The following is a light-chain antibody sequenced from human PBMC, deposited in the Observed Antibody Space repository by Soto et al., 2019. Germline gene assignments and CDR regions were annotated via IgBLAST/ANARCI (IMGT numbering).Light chain of an antibody. Sequence: EIVMTQFPVTLYVSPGERATLSCRASQTISSKIAWYQQKLGQAPRLLIYDASTRATGIPARFSGSGSGTEFSHTISSLQSEDFAVYYCQQYDKWPPVTFGGGTKVDIK. J-gene: IGKJ4*01. V-gene: IGKV3-15*01. CDR2: DAS. CDR1: QTISSK. CDR3: QQYDKWPPVT.